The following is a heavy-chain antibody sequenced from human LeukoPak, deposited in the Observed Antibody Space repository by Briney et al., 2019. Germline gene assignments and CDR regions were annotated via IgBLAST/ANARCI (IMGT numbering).Heavy chain of an antibody. CDR2: VYSGGAT. V-gene: IGHV3-53*01. CDR3: ARARPGSYYIDY. D-gene: IGHD1-26*01. Sequence: GGSLRLSCAVSGFIVSNYYMSWVRQAPGKGLEWVSVVYSGGATAYADSVKGRFTISRDNAKNSLYLQMNSLRAEDTAVYYCARARPGSYYIDYWGQGTLVTVSS. CDR1: GFIVSNYY. J-gene: IGHJ4*02.